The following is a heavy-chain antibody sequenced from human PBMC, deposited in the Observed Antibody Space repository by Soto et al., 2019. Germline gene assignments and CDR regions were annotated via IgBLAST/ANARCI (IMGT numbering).Heavy chain of an antibody. V-gene: IGHV1-2*02. J-gene: IGHJ6*02. CDR3: ARSLLDEYSSSWRSAYYGMDV. D-gene: IGHD2-2*01. CDR1: GYTFSAYY. Sequence: GASVKGSCKASGYTFSAYYIYWVRQAPGQGLEWIGWINPNSGGTNNAQKFQGRVTMTRDTSTSTVYMELSALISDDTAVYFCARSLLDEYSSSWRSAYYGMDVWGQGTTVTVSS. CDR2: INPNSGGT.